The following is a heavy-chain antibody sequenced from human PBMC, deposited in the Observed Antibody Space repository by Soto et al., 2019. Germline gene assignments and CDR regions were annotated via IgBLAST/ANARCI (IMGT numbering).Heavy chain of an antibody. D-gene: IGHD7-27*01. CDR1: GFTFSSYG. CDR3: ANLNWGPFDY. J-gene: IGHJ4*02. V-gene: IGHV3-30*18. CDR2: ISYDGSNK. Sequence: QVQLVESEGGVVQPGRSLRLSCAASGFTFSSYGMHWVRQAPGKGLEWVAVISYDGSNKYYADSVKGRFTISRDNSKNTLYLQMNSLRAEDTAVYYCANLNWGPFDYWGQGTLVTVSS.